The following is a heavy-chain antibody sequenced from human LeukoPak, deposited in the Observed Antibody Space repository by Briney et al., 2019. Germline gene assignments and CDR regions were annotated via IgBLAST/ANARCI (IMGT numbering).Heavy chain of an antibody. V-gene: IGHV1-18*01. CDR1: GYTFTSYG. CDR2: ISAYNGNT. D-gene: IGHD2-15*01. Sequence: ASVKVSCKASGYTFTSYGISWVRQAPGQGLEWMGWISAYNGNTNYAQKLQGRVTITRDTSASTAYMELSSLRSEDTAVYYCARDGSGGSGGDYWGQGTLVTVSS. J-gene: IGHJ4*02. CDR3: ARDGSGGSGGDY.